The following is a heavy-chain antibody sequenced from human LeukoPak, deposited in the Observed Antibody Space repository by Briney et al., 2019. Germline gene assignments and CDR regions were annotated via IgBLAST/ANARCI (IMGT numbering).Heavy chain of an antibody. D-gene: IGHD3-22*01. Sequence: SQTLSLTCTVSGGSISSGNYYWSWIRQPAGKGLEWVGRIYTSGSTNYNPSLKSRDTISVDTSKSQFSLKLSSVIAADTAVYYCARATYEDFDSWGQGTLVTVSS. J-gene: IGHJ4*02. CDR1: GGSISSGNYY. V-gene: IGHV4-61*02. CDR3: ARATYEDFDS. CDR2: IYTSGST.